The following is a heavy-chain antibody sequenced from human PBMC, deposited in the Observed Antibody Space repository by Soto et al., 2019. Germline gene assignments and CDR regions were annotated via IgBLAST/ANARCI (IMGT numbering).Heavy chain of an antibody. Sequence: ASVKVSCKASGYTFTGYYMHWVRQAPGQGIEWMGWINPYSVGTNYAQKFQGWVTMIRDTSISTAYMELSRLRSDDTAVYYCARVKASGGGHYYYYGMDVWGQGTTVTVSS. CDR3: ARVKASGGGHYYYYGMDV. D-gene: IGHD2-15*01. J-gene: IGHJ6*02. CDR1: GYTFTGYY. CDR2: INPYSVGT. V-gene: IGHV1-2*04.